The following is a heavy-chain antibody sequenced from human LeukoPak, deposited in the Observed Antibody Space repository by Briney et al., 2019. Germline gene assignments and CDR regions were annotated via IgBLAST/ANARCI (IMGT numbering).Heavy chain of an antibody. Sequence: SETLSLTCTVSGGSISSSSYYWGWIRQPPGKGLEWIGSIYYSGSTYYNPSLKSRVTISVDTSKNQFSLKLSSVTAADTAVYYCARLVSPYSTGTHYGGLFDYWGQGTLVTVSS. CDR3: ARLVSPYSTGTHYGGLFDY. V-gene: IGHV4-39*01. D-gene: IGHD1-7*01. J-gene: IGHJ4*02. CDR2: IYYSGST. CDR1: GGSISSSSYY.